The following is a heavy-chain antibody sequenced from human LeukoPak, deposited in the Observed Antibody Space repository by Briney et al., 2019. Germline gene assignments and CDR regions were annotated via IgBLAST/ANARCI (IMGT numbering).Heavy chain of an antibody. D-gene: IGHD2/OR15-2a*01. CDR3: ARGIGIGAFDT. CDR1: GLTFSSSW. CDR2: VNVDGRST. V-gene: IGHV3-74*01. J-gene: IGHJ3*02. Sequence: GGSLKLSCAASGLTFSSSWLNWVRQAPGKGLGWVSRVNVDGRSTTYADSVKGRLTISRDNAKNTLYLQINSLRPEDTAFYYCARGIGIGAFDTWGRGTKVTVS.